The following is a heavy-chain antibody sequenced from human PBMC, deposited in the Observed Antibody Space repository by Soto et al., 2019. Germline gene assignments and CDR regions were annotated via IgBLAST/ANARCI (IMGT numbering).Heavy chain of an antibody. D-gene: IGHD3-10*01. V-gene: IGHV1-18*01. CDR2: XXAXXGXT. J-gene: IGHJ5*02. CDR1: GYTFTSYG. CDR3: AYKPVGGSGSYPIT. Sequence: ASVKVSCKASGYTFTSYGISWVRQAPGQGLEWXGWXXAXXGXTXXXQXXXGRVTMTTDTSTSTAYMELRSLRSDDTAVYYCAYKPVGGSGSYPITWGQGTPVTVSS.